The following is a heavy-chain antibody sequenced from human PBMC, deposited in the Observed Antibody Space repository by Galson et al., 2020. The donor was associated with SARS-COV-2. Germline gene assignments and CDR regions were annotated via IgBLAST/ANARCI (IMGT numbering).Heavy chain of an antibody. V-gene: IGHV3-7*03. Sequence: MSWVRQAPGKGLEWVAVINPDGSEKSHVDSVEGRFTISRDNAKKSLYLQMNSLRVEDTAVYYCARETRIADVWGQGTTVTVSS. J-gene: IGHJ6*02. D-gene: IGHD6-13*01. CDR2: INPDGSEK. CDR3: ARETRIADV.